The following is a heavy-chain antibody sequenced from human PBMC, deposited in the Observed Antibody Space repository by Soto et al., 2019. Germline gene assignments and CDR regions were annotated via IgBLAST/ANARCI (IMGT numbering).Heavy chain of an antibody. CDR2: IYYSGST. V-gene: IGHV4-61*01. J-gene: IGHJ4*02. CDR3: ARGAMVRGVITVYFDY. CDR1: GGSDSSGSYY. Sequence: SETLSLTCTVSGGSDSSGSYYWSWIRQPPGKGLEWIGYIYYSGSTNYNPSLKSRVTISVDMSKNQFSLKLSSVTAADTAVYYCARGAMVRGVITVYFDYWGQGTLVTVSS. D-gene: IGHD3-10*01.